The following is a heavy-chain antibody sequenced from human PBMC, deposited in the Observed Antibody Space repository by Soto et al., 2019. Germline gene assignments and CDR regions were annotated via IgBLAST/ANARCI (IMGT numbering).Heavy chain of an antibody. Sequence: GGSLRLSCAASGFTFSDHYMDWVRQAPGKGLEWVGRTRNKANSYTTEYAASVKGRFTISRDDSKNSLYLQMNSLKTEDTAVYYCAGGYCSGGSCYSSWGQGTLVTVSS. V-gene: IGHV3-72*01. CDR1: GFTFSDHY. CDR3: AGGYCSGGSCYSS. J-gene: IGHJ5*02. D-gene: IGHD2-15*01. CDR2: TRNKANSYTT.